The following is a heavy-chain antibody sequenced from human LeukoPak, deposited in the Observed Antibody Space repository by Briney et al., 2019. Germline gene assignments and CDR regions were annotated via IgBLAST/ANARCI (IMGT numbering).Heavy chain of an antibody. V-gene: IGHV3-11*04. CDR2: ISDSGTTI. D-gene: IGHD2-21*01. Sequence: PGGSLRLSCAASGFTFSDYYMSWIRQAPGKGLEWISYISDSGTTIYYADSVRGRFTISRDNAKNSLYLQMNSLRAEDTAVYYCARQTVIRDLEHFDYWGQGTLVTVSS. CDR3: ARQTVIRDLEHFDY. J-gene: IGHJ4*02. CDR1: GFTFSDYY.